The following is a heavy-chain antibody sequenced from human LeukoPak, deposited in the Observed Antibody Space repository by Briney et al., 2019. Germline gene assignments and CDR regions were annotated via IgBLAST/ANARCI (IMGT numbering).Heavy chain of an antibody. J-gene: IGHJ4*02. D-gene: IGHD3-22*01. CDR3: ARDGYYDSSGYFFDY. CDR1: GYTFTGYY. Sequence: GASVKVSCKASGYTFTGYYTHWVRQAPGQGLEWMGWINPNSGGTNYAQKFQGRVTMTRDTSISTAYMELSRLRSDDTAVYYCARDGYYDSSGYFFDYWGQGTLVTVSS. CDR2: INPNSGGT. V-gene: IGHV1-2*02.